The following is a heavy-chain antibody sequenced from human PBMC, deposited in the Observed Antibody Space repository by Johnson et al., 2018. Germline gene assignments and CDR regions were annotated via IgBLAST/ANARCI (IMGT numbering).Heavy chain of an antibody. Sequence: QVQLVQSGAEVTKPGSSVMVSCKASGGTFSSYAISWVRQAPGQGLELMGVIIPIFGTANYAQKFQGKVTIPADESTSTAYTELSSRRSEDTAVCYCAGAYSPDYYYYYGMEVWGKGNTVTVSS. V-gene: IGHV1-69*12. CDR3: AGAYSPDYYYYYGMEV. CDR1: GGTFSSYA. J-gene: IGHJ6*04. D-gene: IGHD5-18*01. CDR2: IIPIFGTA.